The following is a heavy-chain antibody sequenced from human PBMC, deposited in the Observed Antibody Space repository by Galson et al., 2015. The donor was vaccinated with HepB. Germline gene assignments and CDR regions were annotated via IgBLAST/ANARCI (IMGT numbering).Heavy chain of an antibody. CDR3: ARGAGVAVAGKTDY. D-gene: IGHD6-19*01. CDR1: GGSFSGYY. CDR2: INHSEST. Sequence: SETLSLTCAVYGGSFSGYYWSWIRQPPGKGLEWIGEINHSESTNYNPSLKSRVTISVDTSKNQFSLKLSSVTAADTAVYYCARGAGVAVAGKTDYWGQGTLVTVSS. J-gene: IGHJ4*02. V-gene: IGHV4-34*01.